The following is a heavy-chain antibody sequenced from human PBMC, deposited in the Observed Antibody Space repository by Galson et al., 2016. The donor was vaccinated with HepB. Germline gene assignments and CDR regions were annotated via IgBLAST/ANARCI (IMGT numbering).Heavy chain of an antibody. D-gene: IGHD3-10*01. CDR2: INYNGNT. V-gene: IGHV4-39*01. CDR3: VIISWYYYGLGAGDN. J-gene: IGHJ4*01. CDR1: GGSVTTEYHY. Sequence: SETLSLTCSVSGGSVTTEYHYWGWIRQPPGKGLEWIGSINYNGNTYYNPSLKSRVTVSVDTSTNQFSLKLSSVASADTAVYYCVIISWYYYGLGAGDNWGQGILVSVSS.